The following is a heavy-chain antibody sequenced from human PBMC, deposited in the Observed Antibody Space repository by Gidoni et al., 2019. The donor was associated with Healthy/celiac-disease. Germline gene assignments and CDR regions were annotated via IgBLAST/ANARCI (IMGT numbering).Heavy chain of an antibody. J-gene: IGHJ3*02. CDR3: ARDEYGDVTGDDAFDI. V-gene: IGHV3-33*08. Sequence: QVHLVESGGVVVQPGGSLSLSCAASGFPSSSTGMHWVRQAPGKGLEWVAVIWYDGSAKYYADSVKGRFTISRDNSKNTLYLQMNSLRAEDRAVYYCARDEYGDVTGDDAFDIWGQGTMVTISS. D-gene: IGHD7-27*01. CDR2: IWYDGSAK. CDR1: GFPSSSTG.